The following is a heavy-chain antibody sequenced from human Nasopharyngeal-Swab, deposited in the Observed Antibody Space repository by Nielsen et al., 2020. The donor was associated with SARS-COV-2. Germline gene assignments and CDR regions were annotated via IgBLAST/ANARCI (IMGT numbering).Heavy chain of an antibody. CDR3: ARESGGWQPYFDS. CDR2: ITSTGAYI. Sequence: GESLKISCAASGFSFDSYIMNWVRQAPGKGPEWVSSITSTGAYIYYGGSVKGRFTISRDNARKSLYLQMNSLRAEDTAVYYCARESGGWQPYFDSWGQGTLVTVSS. J-gene: IGHJ4*02. V-gene: IGHV3-21*01. CDR1: GFSFDSYI. D-gene: IGHD6-19*01.